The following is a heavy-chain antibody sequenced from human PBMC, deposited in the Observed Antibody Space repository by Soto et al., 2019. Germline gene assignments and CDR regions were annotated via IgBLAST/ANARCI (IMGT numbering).Heavy chain of an antibody. J-gene: IGHJ1*01. CDR1: GCTFGYYY. CDR3: ARFNVLKMVRAGMAF. D-gene: IGHD2-8*01. Sequence: ASVKVSCKTSGCTFGYYYIHWVRQAPVRGLEWMGWLNPNGGATNYAQEFQGRIAMTSDPSISTVYMELSSLTSDDTAVYYCARFNVLKMVRAGMAFWGPGTLVTVSS. V-gene: IGHV1-2*02. CDR2: LNPNGGAT.